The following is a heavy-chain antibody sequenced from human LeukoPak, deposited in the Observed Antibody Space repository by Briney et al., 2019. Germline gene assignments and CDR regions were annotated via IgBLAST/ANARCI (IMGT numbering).Heavy chain of an antibody. J-gene: IGHJ4*02. V-gene: IGHV3-21*01. CDR3: ARDSGISPAVDY. CDR1: GFTFSSYS. D-gene: IGHD3-10*01. Sequence: GGSLRLSCAASGFTFSSYSMNWVRQAPGKGLEWVSSISSSSSYIYYADSVKGRFTISRDNAKNSLYLQMNSLRAEDTAVYYCARDSGISPAVDYWGQGTLVTVSS. CDR2: ISSSSSYI.